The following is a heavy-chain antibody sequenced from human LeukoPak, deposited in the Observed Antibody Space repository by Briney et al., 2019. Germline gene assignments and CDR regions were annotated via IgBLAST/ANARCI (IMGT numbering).Heavy chain of an antibody. V-gene: IGHV1-18*04. CDR1: GYTFTNYY. D-gene: IGHD2-15*01. CDR3: AREIPYCSGGSCYGRGFDP. CDR2: ISAYNGNT. J-gene: IGHJ5*02. Sequence: ASVKVSCKASGYTFTNYYMHWVRQAPGQGLEWMGWISAYNGNTNYAQKLQGRVTMTTDTSTSTAYMELRSLRSDDTAVYYCAREIPYCSGGSCYGRGFDPWGQGTLVTVSS.